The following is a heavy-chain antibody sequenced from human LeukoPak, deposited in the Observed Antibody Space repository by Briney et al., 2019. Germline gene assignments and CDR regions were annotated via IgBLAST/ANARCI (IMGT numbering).Heavy chain of an antibody. CDR1: GFTFSSYW. Sequence: GGSLRLSCAASGFTFSSYWMSWVRQAPGKGLEWVANIKQDGSEKYYVDSVKGRFTISRDNAKNSLYLQMNSLRAEDTAVYYCARDKIVVITTSYYFDYWGQGTLVTVSS. CDR2: IKQDGSEK. J-gene: IGHJ4*02. CDR3: ARDKIVVITTSYYFDY. D-gene: IGHD3-22*01. V-gene: IGHV3-7*01.